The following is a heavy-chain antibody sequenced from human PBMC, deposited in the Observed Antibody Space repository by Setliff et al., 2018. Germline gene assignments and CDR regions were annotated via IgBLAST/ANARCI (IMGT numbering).Heavy chain of an antibody. CDR3: AALDWGENFYNVDV. D-gene: IGHD7-27*01. CDR1: GFNFNKCW. V-gene: IGHV3-74*01. Sequence: GESLRLSCTVYGFNFNKCWMYWVRQAPGKGPEWVSRINGDATIPHYADSVKGRFTISRDNARNALYLQMVSLRGGDTGVYFCAALDWGENFYNVDVWGKGTTVTVSS. J-gene: IGHJ6*03. CDR2: INGDATIP.